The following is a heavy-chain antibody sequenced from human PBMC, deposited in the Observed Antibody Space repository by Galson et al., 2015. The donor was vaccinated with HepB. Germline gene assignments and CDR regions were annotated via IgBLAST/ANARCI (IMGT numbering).Heavy chain of an antibody. D-gene: IGHD2-15*01. V-gene: IGHV3-53*01. CDR2: IYSGGST. Sequence: SLRLSCAASGFTVSSKYMSWVRQAPGKGLEWVSVIYSGGSTYYADSVKGRFAISRDNAKNTLYLQMNSLRGEDTAVYYCARVGHCSGTACYLYYFDYWGQGTLVTVSS. CDR3: ARVGHCSGTACYLYYFDY. CDR1: GFTVSSKY. J-gene: IGHJ4*02.